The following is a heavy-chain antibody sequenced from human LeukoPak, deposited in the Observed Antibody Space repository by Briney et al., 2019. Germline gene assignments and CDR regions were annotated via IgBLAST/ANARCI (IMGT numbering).Heavy chain of an antibody. CDR3: ARVYYSGSSYVGLDY. D-gene: IGHD1-26*01. CDR1: GFTVSSNY. V-gene: IGHV3-53*01. J-gene: IGHJ4*02. CDR2: IYSGDSI. Sequence: GGSLRLSCAATGFTVSSNYMSWVRQAPGKGLDWVSVIYSGDSIYYAASVKGRFTISRDNSKNTLYLQMNSLRAEDTAVYHCARVYYSGSSYVGLDYWGQGTLVTVSS.